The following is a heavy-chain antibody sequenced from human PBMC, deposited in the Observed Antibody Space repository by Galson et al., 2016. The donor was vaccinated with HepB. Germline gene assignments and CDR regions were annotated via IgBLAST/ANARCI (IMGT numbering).Heavy chain of an antibody. CDR3: ARDRDRTTFFFDH. CDR2: FWNERDSE. Sequence: LRLSCAASGFTFSTHDIHWVRQAPGKGLEWVAVFWNERDSEYYADSVKGRFTVSRDISKNTLYLEMNSLRAEDTAVYYCARDRDRTTFFFDHWGQGTLVTVSS. CDR1: GFTFSTHD. D-gene: IGHD2/OR15-2a*01. J-gene: IGHJ4*02. V-gene: IGHV3-33*01.